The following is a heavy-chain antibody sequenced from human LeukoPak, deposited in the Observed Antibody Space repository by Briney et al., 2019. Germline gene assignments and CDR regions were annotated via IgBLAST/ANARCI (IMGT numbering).Heavy chain of an antibody. D-gene: IGHD3-10*01. Sequence: ASVKVSCKASGYIFTGYYMHWVRQAPGQGLEWMGWINPNSGDTNYAQKFQGRVTMTRDTSISTAYMELSRLRSDDTAVYYCAKDGGVWFGESNDYWGQGTLVTVSS. CDR3: AKDGGVWFGESNDY. J-gene: IGHJ4*02. V-gene: IGHV1-2*02. CDR1: GYIFTGYY. CDR2: INPNSGDT.